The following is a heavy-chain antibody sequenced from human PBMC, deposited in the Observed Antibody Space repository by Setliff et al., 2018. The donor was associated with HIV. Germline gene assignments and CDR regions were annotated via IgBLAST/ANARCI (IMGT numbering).Heavy chain of an antibody. CDR1: GFTFSYYG. CDR3: ANLIGEADTPY. D-gene: IGHD6-13*01. CDR2: IYNDGSKK. Sequence: GGSLRLSCAASGFTFSYYGMYWVRQAPGKGLEWVALIYNDGSKKYYADSVKGRLTISRGNSKNTLYLQMNSLSAEDTALYYCANLIGEADTPYWGQGTLVTVSS. V-gene: IGHV3-33*06. J-gene: IGHJ4*02.